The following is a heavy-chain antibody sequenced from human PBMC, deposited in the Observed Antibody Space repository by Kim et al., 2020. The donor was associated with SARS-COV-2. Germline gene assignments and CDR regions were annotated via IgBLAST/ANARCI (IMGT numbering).Heavy chain of an antibody. CDR1: GGSFSGYY. CDR2: INHSGST. V-gene: IGHV4-34*01. D-gene: IGHD3-9*01. J-gene: IGHJ4*02. Sequence: SETLSLTCAVYGGSFSGYYWSWIRQPPGKGLEWIGEINHSGSTNYNPSLKSRVTISVDTSTNQFSLKLSSVTAADTAVYYCAREHANYDILTGDLRTAYYFDYWGQGTLVTVSS. CDR3: AREHANYDILTGDLRTAYYFDY.